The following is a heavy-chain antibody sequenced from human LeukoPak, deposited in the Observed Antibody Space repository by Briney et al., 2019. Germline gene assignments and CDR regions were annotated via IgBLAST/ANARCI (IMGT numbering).Heavy chain of an antibody. J-gene: IGHJ6*03. CDR3: AKAMAAYYYYYMDV. V-gene: IGHV3-21*04. Sequence: PVGSLRLSCAASGFNFSTYSMKWVRQAPGKGLEWVSSISSSASFIYYADSVKGRFTISRDNSKNTLYLQMNSLRAEDTAVYYCAKAMAAYYYYYMDVWGKGTTVTISS. CDR1: GFNFSTYS. CDR2: ISSSASFI. D-gene: IGHD6-13*01.